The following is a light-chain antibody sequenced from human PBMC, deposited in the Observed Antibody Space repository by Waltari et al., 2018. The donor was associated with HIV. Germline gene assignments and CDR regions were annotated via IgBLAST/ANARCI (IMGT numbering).Light chain of an antibody. Sequence: SYELTQPPSVSVSPGQTARITCSGDQLANKYIWWYQQRSGHSPVLVIYQGSKRPPGISGRFSGSNSGLTATLTISGTQTVDEADYYCQAWDNNFYVFGTGTTVTVL. J-gene: IGLJ1*01. CDR1: QLANKY. V-gene: IGLV3-1*01. CDR2: QGS. CDR3: QAWDNNFYV.